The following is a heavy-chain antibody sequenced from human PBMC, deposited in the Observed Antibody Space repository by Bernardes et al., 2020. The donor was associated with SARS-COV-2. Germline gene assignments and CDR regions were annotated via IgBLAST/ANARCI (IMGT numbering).Heavy chain of an antibody. CDR1: AGSIGSYY. J-gene: IGHJ2*01. CDR2: IYYSVNT. D-gene: IGHD3-10*01. CDR3: ARDLSHLVRRGFDL. V-gene: IGHV4-59*01. Sequence: SETLSLTCTVSAGSIGSYYWAWIRQPPGKGLEWIGYIYYSVNTNYNPSLKSRVTISVDRSQNQFSLNLSSVTPADTAVYYCARDLSHLVRRGFDLWGRGTLVTVSS.